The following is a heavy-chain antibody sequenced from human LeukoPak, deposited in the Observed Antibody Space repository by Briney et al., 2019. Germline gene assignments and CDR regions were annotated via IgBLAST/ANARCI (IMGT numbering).Heavy chain of an antibody. CDR2: IYYSGST. Sequence: PSETLSLTCTVSGGSISSYYWSWIRQPPGKGLEWIGYIYYSGSTNYNPSLKSRVTISVDTSKNQFSLKLSSVTAADTAVYYCARGGEDFWSGYSGSWFDPWGQGTLVTVSS. D-gene: IGHD3-3*01. J-gene: IGHJ5*02. V-gene: IGHV4-59*01. CDR3: ARGGEDFWSGYSGSWFDP. CDR1: GGSISSYY.